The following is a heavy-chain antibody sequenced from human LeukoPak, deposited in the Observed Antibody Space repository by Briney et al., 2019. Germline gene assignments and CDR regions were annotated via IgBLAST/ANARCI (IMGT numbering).Heavy chain of an antibody. CDR3: ARDRLSVSLGQRMNWFDP. CDR1: GGTFSSYA. CDR2: IIPIFGTA. D-gene: IGHD3/OR15-3a*01. J-gene: IGHJ5*02. V-gene: IGHV1-69*01. Sequence: SVKVSCKASGGTFSSYAISWVRQAPGQGLEWMGGIIPIFGTANYAQKFQGRVTITADESTSTAYMELSSLRSEDTAVYYCARDRLSVSLGQRMNWFDPWGQGTLVTVSS.